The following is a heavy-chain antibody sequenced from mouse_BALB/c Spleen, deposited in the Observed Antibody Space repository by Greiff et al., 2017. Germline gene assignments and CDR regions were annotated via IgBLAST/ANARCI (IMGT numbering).Heavy chain of an antibody. CDR3: ARSDYFDY. Sequence: QVQLQQPGAELVKPGASVKMSCKASGYTFTSYNMHWVKQTPGQGLEWIGAIYPGNGDTSYNQKFKGKATLTADKSSSTAYMQLSSLTSEDSAVYYCARSDYFDYWGQGTTLTVSS. J-gene: IGHJ2*01. CDR2: IYPGNGDT. V-gene: IGHV1-12*01. CDR1: GYTFTSYN.